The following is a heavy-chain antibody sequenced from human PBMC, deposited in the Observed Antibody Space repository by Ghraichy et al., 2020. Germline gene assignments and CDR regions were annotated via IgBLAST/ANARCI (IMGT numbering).Heavy chain of an antibody. Sequence: SQTLSLTCAISGDSVSSNSAAWNWIRQSPSRGLEWLGRTYYRSKWYNDYAVSVKSRITINPDTSKNQFSLQLNSVTPEDTAVYYCAREKAVAGTPIHYYYYYGMDVWGQGTTVTVSS. CDR2: TYYRSKWYN. CDR3: AREKAVAGTPIHYYYYYGMDV. J-gene: IGHJ6*02. CDR1: GDSVSSNSAA. D-gene: IGHD6-19*01. V-gene: IGHV6-1*01.